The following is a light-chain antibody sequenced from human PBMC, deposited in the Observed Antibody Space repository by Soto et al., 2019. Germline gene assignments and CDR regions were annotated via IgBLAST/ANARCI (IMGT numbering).Light chain of an antibody. CDR3: QKYYSTPIT. CDR1: QSLLSNSNNRHS. V-gene: IGKV4-1*01. CDR2: WES. J-gene: IGKJ5*01. Sequence: DIVMTQSPDSLTVALCERATINCKSTQSLLSNSNNRHSIAWYQQKTGQPPKMLIYWESTRESGVPARLSGSGSGTDLTLTISRLQAEDVAVYYCQKYYSTPITCGQGTRLEIK.